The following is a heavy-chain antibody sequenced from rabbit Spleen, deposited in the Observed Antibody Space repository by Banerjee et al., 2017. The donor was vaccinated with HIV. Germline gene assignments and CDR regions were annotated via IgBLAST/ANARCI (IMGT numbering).Heavy chain of an antibody. CDR2: IAGSSSGFT. CDR3: ARDTGSSFSSYGMDL. CDR1: GFDFSGDYM. Sequence: QEQLKESGGGLVQPGGSLKLSCKASGFDFSGDYMSWVRQAPGKGLEWISCIAGSSSGFTYSATWAQGRFTCSKTSSTTVTLQMTSLTVADTATYFCARDTGSSFSSYGMDLWGPGTLV. J-gene: IGHJ6*01. D-gene: IGHD8-1*01. V-gene: IGHV1S45*01.